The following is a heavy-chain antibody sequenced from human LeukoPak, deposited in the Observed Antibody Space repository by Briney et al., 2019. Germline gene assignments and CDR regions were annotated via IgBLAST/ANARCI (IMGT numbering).Heavy chain of an antibody. J-gene: IGHJ4*02. D-gene: IGHD2-2*01. Sequence: GGSLRLSCAASGFISSSYWMSWVRQAPGKGLEWVAVIWYDGSNKYYADSVKGRFTISRDNSKNTLYLRMNSLRAEDTAVYYCARGLFVVVPAAIVSDFDYWGQGALVTVSS. CDR2: IWYDGSNK. V-gene: IGHV3-33*08. CDR1: GFISSSYW. CDR3: ARGLFVVVPAAIVSDFDY.